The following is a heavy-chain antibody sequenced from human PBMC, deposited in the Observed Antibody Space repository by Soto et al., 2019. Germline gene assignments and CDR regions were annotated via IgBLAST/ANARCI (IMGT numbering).Heavy chain of an antibody. CDR2: IFYSPHT. D-gene: IGHD1-1*01. J-gene: IGHJ4*02. V-gene: IGHV4-61*01. CDR1: GGSVNNGSYF. CDR3: ARRQAGSPRCFDY. Sequence: QVQLQESGPGLVKPSETLCLTCTVSGGSVNNGSYFWNWIRQPPGKGLEWVGFIFYSPHTNYSPSLRSRPTKSLETAKNQFSLKLSSVNSVDTAVYYCARRQAGSPRCFDYWGQGILVTVSS.